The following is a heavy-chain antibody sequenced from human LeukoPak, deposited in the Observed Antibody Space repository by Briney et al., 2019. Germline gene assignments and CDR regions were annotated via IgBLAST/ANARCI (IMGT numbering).Heavy chain of an antibody. V-gene: IGHV5-51*01. CDR2: IYPGDSRT. Sequence: ESLKFSSPCPGSPFTNYLIGWVRQIPGKGMGWMGIIYPGDSRTTYSPSFQGQVTISADKSIRTAYLQWNSLKASDTAIYYCVRHLSDITSCPNYWGQGTLITVAS. CDR3: VRHLSDITSCPNY. CDR1: GSPFTNYL. J-gene: IGHJ4*02. D-gene: IGHD2-2*01.